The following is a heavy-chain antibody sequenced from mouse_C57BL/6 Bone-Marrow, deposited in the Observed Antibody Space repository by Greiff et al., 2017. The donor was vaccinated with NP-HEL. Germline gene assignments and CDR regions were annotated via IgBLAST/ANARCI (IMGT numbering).Heavy chain of an antibody. CDR3: VYYDYDEEGPSDY. CDR1: GYAFSSSW. CDR2: IYPGDGDT. V-gene: IGHV1-82*01. J-gene: IGHJ2*01. D-gene: IGHD2-4*01. Sequence: VQLQQSGPELVKPGASVKISCKASGYAFSSSWMNWVKQRPGKGLEWIGRIYPGDGDTNYNGKFKGKATLTADKSSSTAYMQLSSLTSEDSAVYFCVYYDYDEEGPSDYWGQGTTLTVSS.